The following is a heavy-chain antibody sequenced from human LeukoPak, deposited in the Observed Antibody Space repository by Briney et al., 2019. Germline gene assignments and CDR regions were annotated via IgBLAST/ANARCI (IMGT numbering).Heavy chain of an antibody. Sequence: GESLKISCKGSGYSFTSYWIGWVRQMPGKGLEWMGIIYPGDSDTRYSPSFQGQVTISADKSISTAYLQWSSLKASDTAMYYCARHWPGKVSGHYYYGMDVWGQGTTVTVSS. V-gene: IGHV5-51*01. CDR3: ARHWPGKVSGHYYYGMDV. CDR1: GYSFTSYW. J-gene: IGHJ6*02. D-gene: IGHD5/OR15-5a*01. CDR2: IYPGDSDT.